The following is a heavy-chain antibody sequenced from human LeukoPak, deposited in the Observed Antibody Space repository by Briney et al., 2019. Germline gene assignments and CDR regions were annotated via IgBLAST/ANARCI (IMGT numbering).Heavy chain of an antibody. D-gene: IGHD3-22*01. CDR3: ARPEDYESSGYSSYFQH. V-gene: IGHV4-34*01. CDR1: GGSFSGYY. J-gene: IGHJ1*01. Sequence: SETLSLTCAVYGGSFSGYYWTWIRQSPGKGLEWIGEINHSGITHYNSSLKSRVMMLVDMSKNQFSLKLSSVTAADTAVYYCARPEDYESSGYSSYFQHWGQGTQVNVFS. CDR2: INHSGIT.